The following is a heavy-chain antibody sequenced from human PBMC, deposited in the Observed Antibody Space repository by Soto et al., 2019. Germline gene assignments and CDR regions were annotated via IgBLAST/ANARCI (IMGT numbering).Heavy chain of an antibody. D-gene: IGHD3-3*01. CDR2: IWYDGSNK. CDR3: ARADLEWLLGMDY. J-gene: IGHJ4*02. Sequence: VGSLRLSCAASGFTFSSYGMHWVRQAPGKGLEWVAVIWYDGSNKYYADSVKGRFTISRDNSKNTLYLQMNSLRAEDTAVYYCARADLEWLLGMDYWGQGTLLTVSS. CDR1: GFTFSSYG. V-gene: IGHV3-33*01.